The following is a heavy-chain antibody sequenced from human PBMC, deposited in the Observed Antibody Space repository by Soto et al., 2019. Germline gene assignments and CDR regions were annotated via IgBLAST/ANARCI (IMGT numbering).Heavy chain of an antibody. Sequence: GGSLRLSCSASGFTFSSYAMHRVRQAPGKGLEYVSAISSNGGSTYYADSVKGRFTISRDNSKNTLYLQMSSQKAEDTAGYYCGKCAINSAVADFDYWGQGTLVTVSS. J-gene: IGHJ4*02. CDR2: ISSNGGST. CDR1: GFTFSSYA. CDR3: GKCAINSAVADFDY. V-gene: IGHV3-64D*06. D-gene: IGHD6-19*01.